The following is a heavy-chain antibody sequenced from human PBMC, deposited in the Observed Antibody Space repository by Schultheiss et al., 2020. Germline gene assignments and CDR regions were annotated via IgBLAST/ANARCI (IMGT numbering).Heavy chain of an antibody. V-gene: IGHV3-9*01. CDR3: ATVRGNYDY. J-gene: IGHJ4*02. CDR1: GFTFSSFE. D-gene: IGHD3-22*01. CDR2: ISWNSGSI. Sequence: GGSLRLSCAASGFTFSSFEMNWVRQAPGKGLEWVSGISWNSGSIGYADSVKGRFTISRDNAKNSLYLQMNSLRAEDTALYYCATVRGNYDYLGQGTLVTV.